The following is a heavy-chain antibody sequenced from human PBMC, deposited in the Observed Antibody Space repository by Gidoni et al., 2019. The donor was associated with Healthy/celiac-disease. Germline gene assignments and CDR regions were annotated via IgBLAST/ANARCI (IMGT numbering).Heavy chain of an antibody. D-gene: IGHD4-4*01. V-gene: IGHV3-21*01. CDR3: ARDAVTTAGLWFDP. CDR2: ISSSSSYI. Sequence: EVQLVESGGGLVKPGGSLRLSCAASGFTFSSYSMNWVRQAPGKGLEWVSSISSSSSYIYYADSVKGRFTISRDNAKNSLYLQMNSLRAEDTAVYYCARDAVTTAGLWFDPWGQGTLVTVSS. CDR1: GFTFSSYS. J-gene: IGHJ5*02.